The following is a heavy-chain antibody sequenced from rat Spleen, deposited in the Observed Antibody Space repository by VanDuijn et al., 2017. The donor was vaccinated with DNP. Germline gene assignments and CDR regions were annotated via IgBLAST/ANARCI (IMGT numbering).Heavy chain of an antibody. CDR3: TRPRGSYGGYRVDA. J-gene: IGHJ4*01. CDR1: GFTFSNYD. D-gene: IGHD1-11*01. V-gene: IGHV5S23*01. Sequence: EVQLVESGENLVQPGRSLKLSCEVSGFTFSNYDMAWVRQAPTKGLEWVALISPDGDRTYYRDSVKGRFTVSRNNAESTLHLQMDSLRSEDTANYYCTRPRGSYGGYRVDAWGQGISVSVSS. CDR2: ISPDGDRT.